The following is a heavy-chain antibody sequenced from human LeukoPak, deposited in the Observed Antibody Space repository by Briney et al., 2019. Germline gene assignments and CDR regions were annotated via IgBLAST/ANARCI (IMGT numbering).Heavy chain of an antibody. CDR1: GYAFTSYY. CDR3: ARDSDSGTSWTNWFDP. D-gene: IGHD1-26*01. J-gene: IGHJ5*02. V-gene: IGHV1-46*01. Sequence: ASVKVSCKASGYAFTSYYMHWVRQAPGQGLEWMGIINPSGGSTGYAQKFQGRVTMTRDTSSSTVYMELSRLRSGDTAMYYCARDSDSGTSWTNWFDPWGQGTLVTVSS. CDR2: INPSGGST.